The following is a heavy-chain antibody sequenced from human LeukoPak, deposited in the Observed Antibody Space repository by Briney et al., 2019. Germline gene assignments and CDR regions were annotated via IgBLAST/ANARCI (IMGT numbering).Heavy chain of an antibody. CDR2: ISGSDGNT. J-gene: IGHJ4*02. D-gene: IGHD1-26*01. Sequence: PGGSLRLSCVASGFTFSSYGLSWVRQAPGKGLEWVSTISGSDGNTYYTDSVKGRFTISRDNSKNTLYLQMNSLTAEDTAIYFCAKGLGATTYFFDYWGQGALVTVSS. CDR1: GFTFSSYG. V-gene: IGHV3-23*01. CDR3: AKGLGATTYFFDY.